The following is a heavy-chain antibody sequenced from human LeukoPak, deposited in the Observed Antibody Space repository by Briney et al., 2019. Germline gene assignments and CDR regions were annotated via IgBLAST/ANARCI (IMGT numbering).Heavy chain of an antibody. CDR3: ARRVGGSKNGFDY. CDR2: IKQDGSEK. Sequence: GGSLRLSCTASGFTFSNYWMTWVRQAPGKGLEWVANIKQDGSEKYYVDSVKGRFTISRDNAKNSLYLQMNSLRAEDTAVYYCARRVGGSKNGFDYWGQGTLVTVSS. V-gene: IGHV3-7*01. CDR1: GFTFSNYW. J-gene: IGHJ4*02. D-gene: IGHD1-26*01.